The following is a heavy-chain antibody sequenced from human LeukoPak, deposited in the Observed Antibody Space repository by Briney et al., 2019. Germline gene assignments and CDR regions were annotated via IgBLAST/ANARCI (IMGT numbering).Heavy chain of an antibody. CDR2: ISYDGSNK. V-gene: IGHV3-30*18. CDR1: GFTFSSYG. CDR3: AKDGTKLSFDY. Sequence: RSLRLSCAASGFTFSSYGMHWVRQAPGKGLEWVAVISYDGSNKYYADSVKGRFTISRDNSKNTLYLQMNSLRAEDTAVYYCAKDGTKLSFDYWGQGTLVTVSS. J-gene: IGHJ4*02. D-gene: IGHD1-1*01.